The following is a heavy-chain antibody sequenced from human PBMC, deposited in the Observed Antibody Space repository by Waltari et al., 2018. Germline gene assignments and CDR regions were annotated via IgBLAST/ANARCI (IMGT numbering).Heavy chain of an antibody. Sequence: QVQLVQSGAEVKKPGASVKVSCKASGYTFTGYYMHWVRQAPGQGLEWMGWINPNSGGTNYAQKFQGRVTMTRDTSISTAYMELSRLRSDDTAVYYCARAGYCSSTSCYFSLNAFDIWGQGTMVTVSS. V-gene: IGHV1-2*02. CDR1: GYTFTGYY. CDR2: INPNSGGT. CDR3: ARAGYCSSTSCYFSLNAFDI. D-gene: IGHD2-2*01. J-gene: IGHJ3*02.